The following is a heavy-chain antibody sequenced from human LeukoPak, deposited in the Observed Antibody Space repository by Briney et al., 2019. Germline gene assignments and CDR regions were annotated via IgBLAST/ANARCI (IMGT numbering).Heavy chain of an antibody. CDR1: GSSFNNHW. CDR2: IYPDDSET. CDR3: VRQFKNASGWALDF. Sequence: GESLKISCKGSGSSFNNHWIGWVRQMSGKGLEWLGIIYPDDSETKYSPSSEGQVTISADKSITTAYLQWSSLKASDTATYYCVRQFKNASGWALDFWGQGTLVTVSS. V-gene: IGHV5-51*01. D-gene: IGHD6-19*01. J-gene: IGHJ4*02.